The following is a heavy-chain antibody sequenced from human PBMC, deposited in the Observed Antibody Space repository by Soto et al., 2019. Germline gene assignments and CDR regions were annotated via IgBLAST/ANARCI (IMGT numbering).Heavy chain of an antibody. CDR2: ITGNGAVT. CDR3: GKDPNGDYFGTFDF. Sequence: EVPFLESGGGVVRPGGSLRLSCVASGLSFDNYAMTWVRQSPGKGLEWLACITGNGAVTSYTDSVRGRFTISRDNSKNTLYLQMDSLRADDTAVYYCGKDPNGDYFGTFDFWGQGTTVTVSS. V-gene: IGHV3-23*01. CDR1: GLSFDNYA. D-gene: IGHD4-17*01. J-gene: IGHJ3*01.